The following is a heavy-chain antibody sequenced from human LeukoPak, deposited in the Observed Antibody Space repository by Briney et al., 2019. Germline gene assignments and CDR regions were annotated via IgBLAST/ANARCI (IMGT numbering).Heavy chain of an antibody. CDR1: GGSISSYY. Sequence: SETLSLTCTVSGGSISSYYWSWIRQPPGKGLEWIGYIYYSGSTNYNPSLKSRVTISVDTSKNQFSLKLSSVTAADTAVYYCARYEQQLGNDAFDIWGQGTMVTVSS. CDR3: ARYEQQLGNDAFDI. J-gene: IGHJ3*02. V-gene: IGHV4-59*01. CDR2: IYYSGST. D-gene: IGHD6-13*01.